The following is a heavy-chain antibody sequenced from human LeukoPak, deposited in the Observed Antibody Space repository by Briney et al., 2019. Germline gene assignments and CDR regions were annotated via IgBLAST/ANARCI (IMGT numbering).Heavy chain of an antibody. Sequence: GGSLRLSCAASGFTFSGYGMHWVRQAPGKGLEWAAIISYDGSDKYYADSVKGRFTISRDNSKNTLYLQMNSLRTEDTALYYCARLAYYFDYWGQGTLVTVSS. CDR1: GFTFSGYG. V-gene: IGHV3-30-3*01. J-gene: IGHJ4*02. CDR2: ISYDGSDK. CDR3: ARLAYYFDY.